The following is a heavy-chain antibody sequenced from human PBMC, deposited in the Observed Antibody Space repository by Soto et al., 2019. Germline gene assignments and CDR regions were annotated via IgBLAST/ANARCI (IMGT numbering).Heavy chain of an antibody. D-gene: IGHD3-10*01. CDR3: ARTGRGSAPDYFDY. V-gene: IGHV1-18*01. CDR2: ISAYNGNT. CDR1: GYTFTSDA. Sequence: ASVKVSCKASGYTFTSDAMHWLRQAPGQRLEWMGWISAYNGNTNYAQKLQGRVTMTTDTSTSTAYMELRSLRSDDTAVYYCARTGRGSAPDYFDYWGQGTLVTVSS. J-gene: IGHJ4*02.